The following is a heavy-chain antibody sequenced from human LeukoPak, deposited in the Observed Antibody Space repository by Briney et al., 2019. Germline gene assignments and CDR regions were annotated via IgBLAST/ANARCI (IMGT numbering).Heavy chain of an antibody. CDR1: GFTFSSYW. CDR2: IKQDGSEK. V-gene: IGHV3-7*01. D-gene: IGHD3-22*01. Sequence: PGGSLRLSCAASGFTFSSYWMSWVRQAPGKGLEWVANIKQDGSEKYYVDSVEGRFTISRDNAKNSLYLQMNSLRAEDTAVYYCARGEGLYYYDSSGYYFPPTTGDYWGQGTLVTVSS. J-gene: IGHJ4*02. CDR3: ARGEGLYYYDSSGYYFPPTTGDY.